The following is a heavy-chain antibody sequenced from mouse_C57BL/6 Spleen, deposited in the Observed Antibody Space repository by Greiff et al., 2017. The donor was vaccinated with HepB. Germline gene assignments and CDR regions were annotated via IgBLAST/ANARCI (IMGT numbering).Heavy chain of an antibody. CDR2: IDPANGNT. V-gene: IGHV14-3*01. D-gene: IGHD1-1*01. Sequence: EVKLLESVAELVRPGASVKLSCTASGFNIKNPYMHWVKQRPEQGLEWIGRIDPANGNTKYAPKFQGKATITADTSSNTAYLQLSSLTSEDTAIYYCARFITTVVGDYFDYWGQGTTLTVSS. J-gene: IGHJ2*01. CDR1: GFNIKNPY. CDR3: ARFITTVVGDYFDY.